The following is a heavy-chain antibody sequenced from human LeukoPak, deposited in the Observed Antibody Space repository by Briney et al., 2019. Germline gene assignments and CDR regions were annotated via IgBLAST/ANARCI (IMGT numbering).Heavy chain of an antibody. CDR2: IYYTGST. CDR3: ARGPSYYNILTGYGSLDY. Sequence: SETLSLTCTVSGDSISSSRYYWSWIRQPPGKGLEWIGSIYYTGSTFYNPTLKSRDTISVDTSKNQFSLKLSSVTAADTAVYSCARGPSYYNILTGYGSLDYWGQGTLVTVSS. J-gene: IGHJ4*02. D-gene: IGHD3-9*01. V-gene: IGHV4-39*07. CDR1: GDSISSSRYY.